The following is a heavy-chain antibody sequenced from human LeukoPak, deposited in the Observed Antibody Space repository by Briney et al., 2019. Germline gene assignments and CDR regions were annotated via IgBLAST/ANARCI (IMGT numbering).Heavy chain of an antibody. J-gene: IGHJ4*02. CDR1: GFTFSSYG. Sequence: GRSLRLSCAASGFTFSSYGMHWVRQAPGKGLEWVAVIWYDGSNKYYADSVKGRFTISRDNSKNTLYLQMNSLRAEDTAVYYCARLLDSGGYSLSVLRYWGQGTLVTVSS. D-gene: IGHD3-22*01. CDR3: ARLLDSGGYSLSVLRY. V-gene: IGHV3-33*01. CDR2: IWYDGSNK.